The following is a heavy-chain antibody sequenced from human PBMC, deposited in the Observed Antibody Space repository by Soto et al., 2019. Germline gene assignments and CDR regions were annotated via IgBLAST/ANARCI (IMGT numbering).Heavy chain of an antibody. CDR2: ISSSSSYI. J-gene: IGHJ4*02. CDR1: GFTFSSYS. D-gene: IGHD2-8*01. V-gene: IGHV3-21*01. Sequence: GGSLRLSCAASGFTFSSYSMNWVRQAPGKGLEWVSSISSSSSYIYYADSVKGRFTISRDNAKNSLYLQMNSLRAEDTAVYYCARDPGYCTNGVCHGYYFDYWGQGTLVTVSS. CDR3: ARDPGYCTNGVCHGYYFDY.